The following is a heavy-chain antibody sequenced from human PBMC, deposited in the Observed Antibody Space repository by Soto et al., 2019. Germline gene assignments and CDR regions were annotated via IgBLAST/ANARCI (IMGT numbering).Heavy chain of an antibody. CDR1: GFTFSSYW. CDR3: ARNHYYFGMDV. V-gene: IGHV3-7*03. Sequence: EVQLVESGGGLVQPGGSLRLSCAASGFTFSSYWMSWVRQAPGKGLVWLANIKQDGREKFYVDSVKGRFTISRDNAKNALYLQINSLRAEDTAVYYCARNHYYFGMDVWGQGTTVTVSS. CDR2: IKQDGREK. J-gene: IGHJ6*02.